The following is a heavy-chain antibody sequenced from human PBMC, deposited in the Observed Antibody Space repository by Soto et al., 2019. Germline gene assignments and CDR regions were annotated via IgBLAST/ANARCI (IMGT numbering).Heavy chain of an antibody. CDR1: GGSFSSHA. CDR3: VLNWMTAYTPGRPKKKDYYYYGLNV. Sequence: QLVQSGAEVKKPGSSVKVSCKASGGSFSSHAVSWLRQAPGQGPEWMGGIIPIYGTTTYAQKFQGRITITADDFTTNAYMELRSLRSGDTAIYYCVLNWMTAYTPGRPKKKDYYYYGLNVWGHGTTVIVSS. J-gene: IGHJ6*02. V-gene: IGHV1-69*01. CDR2: IIPIYGTT. D-gene: IGHD3-10*01.